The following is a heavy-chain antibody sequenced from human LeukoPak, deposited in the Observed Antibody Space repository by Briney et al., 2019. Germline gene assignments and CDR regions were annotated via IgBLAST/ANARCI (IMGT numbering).Heavy chain of an antibody. D-gene: IGHD6-19*01. CDR1: GGSISSYY. CDR2: IYYSGST. J-gene: IGHJ5*02. CDR3: AREKRSSVAGFDP. V-gene: IGHV4-59*12. Sequence: PSETLSLTCTVSGGSISSYYWSWIRQPPGKGLEWIGHIYYSGSTNYNPSLKSRVTISIDTSKNQFSLRLSSVTAADTAVYYCAREKRSSVAGFDPWGQGTLVTVSS.